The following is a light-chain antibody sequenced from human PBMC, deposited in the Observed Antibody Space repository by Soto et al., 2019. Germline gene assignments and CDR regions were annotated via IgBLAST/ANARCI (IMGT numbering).Light chain of an antibody. V-gene: IGKV1-6*01. Sequence: QMTQSPSSLSAPVGEKIIITCRASRDVGSDVSWYQQKPGQAPKLLIYAASNLYTGVPSRFSGSRSGTEFTLTISSLQPEDFASYYCLQDYGDSWTFGQGTKVDIK. CDR2: AAS. CDR1: RDVGSD. J-gene: IGKJ1*01. CDR3: LQDYGDSWT.